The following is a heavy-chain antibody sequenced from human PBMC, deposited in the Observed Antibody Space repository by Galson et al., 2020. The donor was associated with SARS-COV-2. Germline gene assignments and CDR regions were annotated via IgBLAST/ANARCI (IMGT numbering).Heavy chain of an antibody. V-gene: IGHV4-31*03. Sequence: PSETLSLTCTVSGGSISSGGYYWSWIRQHPGKGLEWIGYIYYSGSTYYNPSLKSRVTISVDTSKNQFSLKLSSVTAADTAVYYCASSFPDYDFWSGYFHFDYWGQGTLVTVSS. CDR1: GGSISSGGYY. J-gene: IGHJ4*02. CDR2: IYYSGST. CDR3: ASSFPDYDFWSGYFHFDY. D-gene: IGHD3-3*01.